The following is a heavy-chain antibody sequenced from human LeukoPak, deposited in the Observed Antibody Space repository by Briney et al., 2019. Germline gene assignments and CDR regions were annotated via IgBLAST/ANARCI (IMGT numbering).Heavy chain of an antibody. J-gene: IGHJ6*03. V-gene: IGHV3-23*01. Sequence: TGGSLRLSCAASGFTFSSYAMSWVRQAPGKGLEWVSAISGSGGSTYYADSVEGRFTISRDNSKNTLYLQMNSLRAEDTAVYYCAKCRSGKSYYYYMDVWGKGTTVTVSS. CDR2: ISGSGGST. CDR1: GFTFSSYA. CDR3: AKCRSGKSYYYYMDV. D-gene: IGHD3-3*01.